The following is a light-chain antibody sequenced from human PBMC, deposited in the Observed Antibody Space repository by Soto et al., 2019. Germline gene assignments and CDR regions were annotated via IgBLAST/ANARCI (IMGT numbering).Light chain of an antibody. J-gene: IGKJ1*01. Sequence: EIVMTQSPATLSVSPGESATLSCRASQSISNNLAWYQQKPGQAPRLLIYGASTRATGVPARFSGSGSGTEFTLTISSLQSEDVAVYYCQQYWMFGQGTKVEIK. CDR2: GAS. CDR1: QSISNN. CDR3: QQYWM. V-gene: IGKV3-15*01.